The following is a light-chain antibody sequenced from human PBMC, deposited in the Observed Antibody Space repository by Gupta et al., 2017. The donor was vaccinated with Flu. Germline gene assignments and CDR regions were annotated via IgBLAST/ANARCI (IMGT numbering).Light chain of an antibody. V-gene: IGLV4-69*01. CDR2: LNSDGSH. J-gene: IGLJ3*02. CDR3: QTWGTGIWV. CDR1: SGHSSYA. Sequence: QLVVTQSPSASASLGASVKLTCTLSSGHSSYAIAWLQQQPERGPRYLMKLNSDGSHSKGDGIPDRFSGSTSGAERYLTISSLQSEDEADYYCQTWGTGIWVFGGGTKLTVL.